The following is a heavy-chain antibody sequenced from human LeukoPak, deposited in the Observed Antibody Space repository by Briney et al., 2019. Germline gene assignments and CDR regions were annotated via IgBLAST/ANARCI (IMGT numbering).Heavy chain of an antibody. CDR2: ISSAGTTK. CDR1: GFTFSSYE. CDR3: ARDYWFAP. V-gene: IGHV3-48*03. Sequence: HTGGSLRLPCAASGFTFSSYEMNWVRQAPGKGLEWISYISSAGTTKIYADSVRGRFTISRDNAKNSLYLQMNSLRAEDTAVYYCARDYWFAPWGHGTLVTVSS. J-gene: IGHJ5*02.